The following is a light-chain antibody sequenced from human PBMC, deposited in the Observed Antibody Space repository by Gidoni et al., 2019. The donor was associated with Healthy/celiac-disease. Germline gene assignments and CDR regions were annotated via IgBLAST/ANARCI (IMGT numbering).Light chain of an antibody. Sequence: SSVLTQPPSVSVAPGKTARITCGGNNIGSKSGHWYQQKPGQAPVLVIYYDSDRPSGIPERFSGSNSGNTATLTISRVEAGDEADYYCQVWDSSSDHVVFGGGTKLTVL. CDR3: QVWDSSSDHVV. V-gene: IGLV3-21*04. CDR2: YDS. J-gene: IGLJ2*01. CDR1: NIGSKS.